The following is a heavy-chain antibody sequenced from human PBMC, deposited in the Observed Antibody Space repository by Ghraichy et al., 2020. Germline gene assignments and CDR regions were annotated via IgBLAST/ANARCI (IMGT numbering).Heavy chain of an antibody. CDR1: GGSISSGGYY. V-gene: IGHV4-31*03. CDR3: ARSIQLMGSGGALTP. J-gene: IGHJ3*01. Sequence: SETLSLTCTVSGGSISSGGYYWSWIRQHPGKGLEWIGYIYYSGSTYYNPSLKSRVTISVDTSKNQFSLKLSSVTAADTAVYYCARSIQLMGSGGALTPWGQGTMVTVSS. CDR2: IYYSGST. D-gene: IGHD5-18*01.